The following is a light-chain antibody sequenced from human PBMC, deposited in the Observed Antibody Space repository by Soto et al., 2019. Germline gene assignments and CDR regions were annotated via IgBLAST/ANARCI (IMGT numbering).Light chain of an antibody. J-gene: IGKJ5*01. V-gene: IGKV3-11*01. CDR3: QQLHGYPIT. CDR2: DAS. Sequence: EIVLAHAPSTLSLSPVERATVSCRASQSVSSYLAWYQQKPGQAPRLLIYDASNRATGIPARFSGSGSGTDFTLTISSLEPEDFATYYCQQLHGYPITFGQGTRLEIK. CDR1: QSVSSY.